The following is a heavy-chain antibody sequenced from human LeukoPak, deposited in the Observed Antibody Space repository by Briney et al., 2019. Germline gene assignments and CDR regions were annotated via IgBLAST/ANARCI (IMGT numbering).Heavy chain of an antibody. D-gene: IGHD6-25*01. V-gene: IGHV4-39*02. J-gene: IGHJ6*03. CDR1: GGSISSNSYY. CDR3: ARGGFSSDSNYYMVV. Sequence: PSETLSLTCTVSGGSISSNSYYWGWIRQPPGKGLEWIGSIYYSGSTYYNPSLKSRVTISVDTSKNHFSLKLSSVTAADTAVYYCARGGFSSDSNYYMVVWGKGTTVTVSS. CDR2: IYYSGST.